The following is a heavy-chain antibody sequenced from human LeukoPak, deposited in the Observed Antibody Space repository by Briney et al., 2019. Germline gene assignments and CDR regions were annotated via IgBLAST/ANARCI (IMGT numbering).Heavy chain of an antibody. D-gene: IGHD1-26*01. CDR2: ISGSNGNT. CDR1: GYSFSRYG. CDR3: ARSGRGTYYYFDL. V-gene: IGHV1-18*01. J-gene: IGHJ4*02. Sequence: ASVKASCKASGYSFSRYGISWVRQAPGQGLEWMGWISGSNGNTNYAQKFQGRVTMTTDTSTSTAYMDLRNLRIDDTAVYFCARSGRGTYYYFDLWGQGTLVTVSS.